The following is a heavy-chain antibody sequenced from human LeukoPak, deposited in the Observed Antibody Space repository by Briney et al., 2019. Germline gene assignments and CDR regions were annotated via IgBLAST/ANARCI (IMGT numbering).Heavy chain of an antibody. Sequence: GGSLRLSCAASGFTFSGSAMTWVRQAPGKGLEWVSSISSSSSYIYYADSVKGRFTISRDNAKNSLYLQMNSLRAEDTAVYYCARDDQLTAFDYWGQGTLVTVSS. J-gene: IGHJ4*02. CDR3: ARDDQLTAFDY. CDR2: ISSSSSYI. D-gene: IGHD2-21*02. V-gene: IGHV3-21*01. CDR1: GFTFSGSA.